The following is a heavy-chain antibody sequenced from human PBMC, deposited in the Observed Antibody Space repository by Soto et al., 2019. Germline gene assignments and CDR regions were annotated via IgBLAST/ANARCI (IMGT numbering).Heavy chain of an antibody. Sequence: QVQLVESGGGVVQPGRSLRLSCAASGFTFSSYAMHWVRQAPGKGLEWVAVISYDGSNKYYADSVKGRFTISRDNSKNTLYLQMNSLRAEDTAVYYCARGAVGGWVFDYWGQGTLVTVSS. CDR1: GFTFSSYA. CDR3: ARGAVGGWVFDY. V-gene: IGHV3-30-3*01. CDR2: ISYDGSNK. D-gene: IGHD6-19*01. J-gene: IGHJ4*02.